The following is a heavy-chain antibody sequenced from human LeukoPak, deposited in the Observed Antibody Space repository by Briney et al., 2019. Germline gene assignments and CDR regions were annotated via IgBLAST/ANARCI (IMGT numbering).Heavy chain of an antibody. V-gene: IGHV4-38-2*02. D-gene: IGHD3-16*01. Sequence: KPSETLSLTCTVSGYSISSGYYWGWIRQPPGKGLEWIGSINYSGRTYYNPSLKSRVTISVDTSKNQFSLKLSSVTAADTAVYYCARNGGTSFDYWGQGTLVTVSS. CDR3: ARNGGTSFDY. J-gene: IGHJ4*02. CDR2: INYSGRT. CDR1: GYSISSGYY.